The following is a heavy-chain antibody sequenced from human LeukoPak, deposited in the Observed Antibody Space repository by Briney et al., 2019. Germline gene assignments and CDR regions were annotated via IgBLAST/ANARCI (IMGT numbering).Heavy chain of an antibody. CDR1: GFTFSTFN. V-gene: IGHV3-33*01. D-gene: IGHD1-7*01. CDR2: IWSDASKK. CDR3: AREGITGSTNWFDP. Sequence: GGSLRLSCAASGFTFSTFNIHWVRQAPGKGLEWVAVIWSDASKKYYADSVKGRFTISRDNSKNTLYLEMNSLRADDTAAYYCAREGITGSTNWFDPWGQGTLVTVSS. J-gene: IGHJ5*02.